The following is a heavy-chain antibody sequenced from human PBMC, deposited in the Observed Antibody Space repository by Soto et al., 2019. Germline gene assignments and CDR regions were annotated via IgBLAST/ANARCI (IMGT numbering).Heavy chain of an antibody. CDR3: ARDSEDDAFDI. V-gene: IGHV3-30-3*01. Sequence: PGGSLRLSCAASGFTFSSYAMHWVRQAPGKGLEWVAVISYDGSNKYYADSVKGRFTISRDNSKNTLYLQMNSLRAEDTAVYYCARDSEDDAFDIWGQGTIVTVSS. CDR1: GFTFSSYA. J-gene: IGHJ3*02. CDR2: ISYDGSNK.